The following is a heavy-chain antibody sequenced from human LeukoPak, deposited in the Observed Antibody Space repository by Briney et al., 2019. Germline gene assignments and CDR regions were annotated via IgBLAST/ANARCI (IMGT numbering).Heavy chain of an antibody. V-gene: IGHV4-4*02. CDR3: ARDSKGITVH. D-gene: IGHD6-19*01. J-gene: IGHJ4*02. Sequence: SETLSLTCAVSGGSISSSNWWSWVRPPPGKGLEWIGEIYHSGSTNYNPYLKCRVTISVDKSKNQFSLKLSSVTAADTAVYYCARDSKGITVHWGQGTLVTVSS. CDR1: GGSISSSNW. CDR2: IYHSGST.